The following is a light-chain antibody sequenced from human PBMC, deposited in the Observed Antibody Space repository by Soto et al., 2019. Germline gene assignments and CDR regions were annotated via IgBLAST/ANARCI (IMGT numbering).Light chain of an antibody. CDR1: SSDVGGYDY. V-gene: IGLV2-14*01. CDR2: EVT. CDR3: SSHTSGSTRV. Sequence: QSVLTQPASVSGSPGQSIAISCTGTSSDVGGYDYVSWYQQQPDKAPKLMIYEVTKRPSGVSNRFSGSKSGNTASLTISGLQAEDEADYYCSSHTSGSTRVFGTGTQLTV. J-gene: IGLJ1*01.